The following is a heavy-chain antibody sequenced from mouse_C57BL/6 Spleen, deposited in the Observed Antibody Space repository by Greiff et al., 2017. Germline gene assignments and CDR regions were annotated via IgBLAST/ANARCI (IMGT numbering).Heavy chain of an antibody. Sequence: QVQLKQSGPELVKPGASVKISCTASGYAFSSSWMNWVKQRPGKGLEWIGRIYPGDGDTNYNGKFKGKATLTADKSSSTAYMQLSSLTSEDSAVYFCARGGYDYFDDWGKGTTLTVSS. V-gene: IGHV1-82*01. CDR1: GYAFSSSW. J-gene: IGHJ2*01. D-gene: IGHD2-2*01. CDR2: IYPGDGDT. CDR3: ARGGYDYFDD.